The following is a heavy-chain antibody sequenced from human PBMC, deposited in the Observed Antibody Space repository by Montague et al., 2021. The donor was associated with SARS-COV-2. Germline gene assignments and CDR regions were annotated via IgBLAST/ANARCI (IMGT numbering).Heavy chain of an antibody. Sequence: TLSLTCTASGGSISSGGYYWSWIRQHPGKGLEWIGYIYYSGSTYYNPSLTSRVTISVDTSKNQFSLKLSSVTAADTAVYYCARVQGITMIVVVIGAFDIWGQGTMVTVSS. J-gene: IGHJ3*02. D-gene: IGHD3-22*01. CDR2: IYYSGST. V-gene: IGHV4-31*03. CDR3: ARVQGITMIVVVIGAFDI. CDR1: GGSISSGGYY.